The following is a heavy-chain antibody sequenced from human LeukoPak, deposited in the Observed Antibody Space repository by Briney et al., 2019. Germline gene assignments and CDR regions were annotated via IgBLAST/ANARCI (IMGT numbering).Heavy chain of an antibody. CDR1: GFTFDDYG. CDR2: INWNGGST. CDR3: ARGSSGSYSGDAFDI. V-gene: IGHV3-20*04. J-gene: IGHJ3*02. Sequence: GGSLRLSCAASGFTFDDYGMSWVRQAPGKGLEWVSGINWNGGSTGYADSVKGRFTISRDNAKNSLYLQMNSLRAEDTALYYCARGSSGSYSGDAFDIWGQGTMVTVSS. D-gene: IGHD1-26*01.